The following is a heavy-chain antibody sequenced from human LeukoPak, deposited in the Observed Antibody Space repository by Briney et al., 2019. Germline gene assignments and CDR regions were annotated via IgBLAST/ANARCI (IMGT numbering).Heavy chain of an antibody. D-gene: IGHD5-18*01. CDR1: GGTLSTHA. J-gene: IGHJ5*02. CDR3: ATGRVSDTTLVSWFDT. CDR2: IILISPTA. Sequence: SVNASCKASGGTLSTHAVSWVRQPPGQGLEWMGGIILISPTANYAQKFQDRVTITMDQYTTYMELSSLRSDDTAVYYCATGRVSDTTLVSWFDTWGQGTLATVSS. V-gene: IGHV1-69*05.